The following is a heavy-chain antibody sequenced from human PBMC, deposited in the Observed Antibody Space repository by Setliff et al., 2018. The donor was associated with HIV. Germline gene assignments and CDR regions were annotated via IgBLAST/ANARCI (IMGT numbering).Heavy chain of an antibody. V-gene: IGHV4-39*07. D-gene: IGHD2-2*01. CDR2: IYYSGST. J-gene: IGHJ3*02. CDR1: GGSISSSSYY. CDR3: ARETRSSFAMDDASDI. Sequence: SETLSLTCTVSGGSISSSSYYWGWIRQPPGKGLEWIGSIYYSGSTYYNPSLKSRVTISVDTSKNQFSLKLSSVTAADTAVYYCARETRSSFAMDDASDIWGQGTMVT.